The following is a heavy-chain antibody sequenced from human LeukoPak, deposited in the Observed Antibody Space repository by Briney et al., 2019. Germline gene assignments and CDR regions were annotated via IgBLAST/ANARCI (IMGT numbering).Heavy chain of an antibody. CDR1: GYTFTSYY. CDR3: ARDSLYGVVDY. CDR2: INPSGGST. J-gene: IGHJ4*02. Sequence: ASVKVSCKTSGYTFTSYYIHWVRQAPGQGLEWMGIINPSGGSTSYAQKFQGRVTMTRDTSTSTVYMYLSSLRSEDMAVCYCARDSLYGVVDYWSQGTLVTVSS. D-gene: IGHD4-17*01. V-gene: IGHV1-46*01.